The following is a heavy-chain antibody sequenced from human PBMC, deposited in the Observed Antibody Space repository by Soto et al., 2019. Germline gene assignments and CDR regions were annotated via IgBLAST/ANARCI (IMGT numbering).Heavy chain of an antibody. V-gene: IGHV1-2*04. CDR3: ARGSVQLWLHSLGY. D-gene: IGHD5-18*01. J-gene: IGHJ4*02. CDR2: INPNSGGT. Sequence: ASVKVSCKSSGYTFTGYYIHWVRQAPGQGLEWMGWINPNSGGTNYAQKFQGWVTMTRDTSISTAYMELSRLRSDDTAVYYCARGSVQLWLHSLGYWGQGTLVTVSS. CDR1: GYTFTGYY.